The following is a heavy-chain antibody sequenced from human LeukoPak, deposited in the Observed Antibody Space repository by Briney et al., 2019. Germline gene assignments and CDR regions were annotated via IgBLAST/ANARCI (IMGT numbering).Heavy chain of an antibody. CDR2: ISYDGSNK. V-gene: IGHV3-30*04. J-gene: IGHJ4*02. Sequence: GGSLRLSCVASGFTLSSYATHWVRQAPDGGLEWVAVISYDGSNKYYADSVKGRFTISRDNSKNTLNLQMNSLRAEDTAVYYCAKIPRGYSYVWEIGYWGQGTLVTVSS. D-gene: IGHD5-18*01. CDR3: AKIPRGYSYVWEIGY. CDR1: GFTLSSYA.